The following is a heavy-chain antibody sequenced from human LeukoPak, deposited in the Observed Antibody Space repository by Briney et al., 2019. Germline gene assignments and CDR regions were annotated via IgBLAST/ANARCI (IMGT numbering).Heavy chain of an antibody. CDR1: GFTFSSYA. D-gene: IGHD5-24*01. Sequence: PGRSLRLSCAASGFTFSSYAMHWVRQAPGKGLEWVAVISYDGSNKYYADSVKGRFTISRDNSKNTLYLQMNSLRAEDTAVYYCARSEKKRWLQSRVGMDVWGQGTTVTVSS. V-gene: IGHV3-30-3*01. J-gene: IGHJ6*02. CDR2: ISYDGSNK. CDR3: ARSEKKRWLQSRVGMDV.